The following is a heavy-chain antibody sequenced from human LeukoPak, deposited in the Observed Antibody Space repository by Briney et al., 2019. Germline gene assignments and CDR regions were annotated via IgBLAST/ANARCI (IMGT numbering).Heavy chain of an antibody. Sequence: ASVKVSCKASGYTFTSYDINWVRQATGQGLEWMGWMNPNSGNTGYAQKFQGRVTMTRNTSISTAYMELSSLRSEDTAVYYCAMFIVGATTHFDYWGQGTLVTVSS. CDR1: GYTFTSYD. V-gene: IGHV1-8*01. CDR3: AMFIVGATTHFDY. J-gene: IGHJ4*02. D-gene: IGHD1-26*01. CDR2: MNPNSGNT.